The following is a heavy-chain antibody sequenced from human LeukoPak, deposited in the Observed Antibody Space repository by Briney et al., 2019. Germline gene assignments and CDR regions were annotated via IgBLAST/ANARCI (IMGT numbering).Heavy chain of an antibody. V-gene: IGHV4-39*01. CDR2: IYYSGST. CDR1: GGSISSGGYY. D-gene: IGHD3-16*01. J-gene: IGHJ4*02. CDR3: ARHATVWFDY. Sequence: SETLSLTCTVSGGSISSGGYYWSWIRQPPGKGLEWIGSIYYSGSTYYNPSLKSRVTISVDTSKNQFSLKLSSVTAADTAVYYCARHATVWFDYWGQGTLVTVSP.